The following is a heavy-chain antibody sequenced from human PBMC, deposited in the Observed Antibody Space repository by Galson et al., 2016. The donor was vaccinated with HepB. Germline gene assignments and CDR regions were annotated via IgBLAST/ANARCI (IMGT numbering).Heavy chain of an antibody. CDR3: ARDRGRWGIRSDWFDP. Sequence: SLRLSCAASGFTLSSHAMHWVRQAPGRALEWVAVISNDGTDKDYADSVKGRVTISRDNSKNTLYLQMNSLRAEDTAIYSCARDRGRWGIRSDWFDPWGQGTLVTVSS. J-gene: IGHJ5*02. V-gene: IGHV3-30*04. D-gene: IGHD3-16*01. CDR2: ISNDGTDK. CDR1: GFTLSSHA.